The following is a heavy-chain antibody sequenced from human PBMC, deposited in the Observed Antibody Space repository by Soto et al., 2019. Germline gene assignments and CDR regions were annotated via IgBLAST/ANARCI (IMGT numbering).Heavy chain of an antibody. J-gene: IGHJ4*02. Sequence: GPLRLYCAPSGFTFSSYSMSWGRQAPGKGLEWVSAISGSGGSTYYADSVKGRFTISRDNSKNTLYLQMNSLRGEDTALYYCAKRISGYYAASGHWGQVNQVTVCS. CDR2: ISGSGGST. CDR3: AKRISGYYAASGH. D-gene: IGHD3-22*01. CDR1: GFTFSSYS. V-gene: IGHV3-23*01.